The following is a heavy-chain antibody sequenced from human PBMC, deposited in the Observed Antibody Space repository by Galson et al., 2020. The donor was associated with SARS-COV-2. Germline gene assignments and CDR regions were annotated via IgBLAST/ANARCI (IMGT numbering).Heavy chain of an antibody. CDR2: INHSGST. CDR3: ALCGGDCYPFIGFDY. Sequence: SETLSLTCAVYGGSFSGYYWSWIRQPPGKGLEWIGEINHSGSTNYNPSLKSRVTISVDTSKNQFSLKLSSVTAADTAVYYCALCGGDCYPFIGFDYWGQGTTVTVSS. CDR1: GGSFSGYY. V-gene: IGHV4-34*01. J-gene: IGHJ4*03. D-gene: IGHD2-21*02.